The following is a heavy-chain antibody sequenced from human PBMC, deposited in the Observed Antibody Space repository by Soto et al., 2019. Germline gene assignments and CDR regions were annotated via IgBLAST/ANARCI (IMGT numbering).Heavy chain of an antibody. D-gene: IGHD2-21*01. Sequence: QVQLVQSGAELKKTGSSVKVSCRASGDTFSSYAVNWVRQAPGRGLEWMGRIITVLGTTDYAQKFKGRVTVTAEKTTNTVYMELSSLRSEDMAVYYCARRRYCGYDCYHKHYYGMDVWGQGTTVTVAS. J-gene: IGHJ6*02. V-gene: IGHV1-69*08. CDR3: ARRRYCGYDCYHKHYYGMDV. CDR2: IITVLGTT. CDR1: GDTFSSYA.